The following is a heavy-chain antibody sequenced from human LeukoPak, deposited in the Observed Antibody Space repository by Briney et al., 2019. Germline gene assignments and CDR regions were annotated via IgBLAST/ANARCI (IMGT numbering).Heavy chain of an antibody. J-gene: IGHJ5*02. CDR1: GFTFTSSA. CDR3: AARYCYDSSGYYSSWAPPRGWFDP. CDR2: LVVGSGNT. V-gene: IGHV1-58*02. D-gene: IGHD3-22*01. Sequence: ASVKVSCKASGFTFTSSAMQWVRQARGQRLEWIGWLVVGSGNTQYAQKFQERVTITRDMSTSTAYMELSSLRSEDTAVYYCAARYCYDSSGYYSSWAPPRGWFDPWGQGTLVTVSS.